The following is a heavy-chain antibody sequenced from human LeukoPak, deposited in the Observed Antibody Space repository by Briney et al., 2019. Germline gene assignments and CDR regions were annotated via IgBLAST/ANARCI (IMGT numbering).Heavy chain of an antibody. D-gene: IGHD3-10*01. CDR1: GYTFTGYY. J-gene: IGHJ5*02. Sequence: GASVKVSCKASGYTFTGYYMRWVRQAPGQGLEWMGWINPNSGGTNYAQKFQGRVTMTRDTSISTAYMELSRLRSDDTAVYYCARVTMVRGVPFGFDPWGQGTLVTVSS. CDR3: ARVTMVRGVPFGFDP. V-gene: IGHV1-2*02. CDR2: INPNSGGT.